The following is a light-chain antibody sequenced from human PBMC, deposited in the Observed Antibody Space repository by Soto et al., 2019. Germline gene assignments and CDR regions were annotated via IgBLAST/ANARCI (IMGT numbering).Light chain of an antibody. V-gene: IGLV2-14*03. Sequence: QSALTQPASVSGSPGQSITIYCSGTSSDVGGYNYVSWYQQHPGRAPKLIIYDVTNRPSGISNRFSGSKSGNTASLTISGLQTEDEADYYCISFTSRHIYVFGTGTKVTVL. CDR1: SSDVGGYNY. CDR2: DVT. CDR3: ISFTSRHIYV. J-gene: IGLJ1*01.